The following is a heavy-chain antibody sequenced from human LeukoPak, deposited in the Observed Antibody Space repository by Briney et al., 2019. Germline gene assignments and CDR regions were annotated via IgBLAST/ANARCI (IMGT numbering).Heavy chain of an antibody. Sequence: GASVKVSCKASGYSFTSYGFSWVRQAPGQGPEWMGWISAYNGNTDYAQKLQGRVTMTTDTSTSTAYMEVRGLRSDDTAVYYCARDYYYGSGSYFGAFDIWGQGTMVTVSS. CDR2: ISAYNGNT. CDR1: GYSFTSYG. J-gene: IGHJ3*02. V-gene: IGHV1-18*01. D-gene: IGHD3-10*01. CDR3: ARDYYYGSGSYFGAFDI.